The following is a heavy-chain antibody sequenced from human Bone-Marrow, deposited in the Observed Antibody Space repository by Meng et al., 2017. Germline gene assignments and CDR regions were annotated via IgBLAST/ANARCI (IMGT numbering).Heavy chain of an antibody. CDR1: GGTFSSYA. CDR2: IIPIFGTA. J-gene: IGHJ4*02. V-gene: IGHV1-69*06. Sequence: QVELVESWGGGKKPGSVVKVSWKASGGTFSSYAISWVRQAPGQGLEWMGGIIPIFGTANYAQKFQGRVTITADKSTSTAYMELSSLRSEDTAVYYCARDGLGNWNYIDYWGQGTLVTVSS. CDR3: ARDGLGNWNYIDY. D-gene: IGHD1-20*01.